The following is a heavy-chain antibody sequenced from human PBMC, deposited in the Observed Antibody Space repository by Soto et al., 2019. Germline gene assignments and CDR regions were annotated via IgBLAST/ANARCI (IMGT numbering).Heavy chain of an antibody. CDR2: IYYSGST. J-gene: IGHJ4*02. CDR1: GGSISSYY. D-gene: IGHD3-22*01. CDR3: ASGYYYDSSGYYALAPFDY. V-gene: IGHV4-59*01. Sequence: SETLSLTCTVSGGSISSYYWSWIRQPPGKGLEWIGYIYYSGSTNYNPSLKSRVTISVDTSKNQFSLKLSSVTAADTAVYYCASGYYYDSSGYYALAPFDYWGQGTLVTVSS.